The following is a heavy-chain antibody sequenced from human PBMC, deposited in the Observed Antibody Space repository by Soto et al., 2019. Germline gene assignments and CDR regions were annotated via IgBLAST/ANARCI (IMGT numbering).Heavy chain of an antibody. J-gene: IGHJ6*03. D-gene: IGHD1-7*01. CDR1: GGSISSGGYY. V-gene: IGHV4-31*03. Sequence: SETLSLTCTVSGGSISSGGYYWSWIRQHPGKGLEWIGYIYYSGSTYYNPSLKSRVTISVDTSKNQFSLKLSSVTAADTAVYYCARGFRRTGTTSYYYMDVWGKGTTVTVSS. CDR3: ARGFRRTGTTSYYYMDV. CDR2: IYYSGST.